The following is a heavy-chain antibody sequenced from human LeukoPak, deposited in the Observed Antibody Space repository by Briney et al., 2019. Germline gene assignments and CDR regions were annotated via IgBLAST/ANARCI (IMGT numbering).Heavy chain of an antibody. CDR1: GFTFSSYS. Sequence: GGSLRLSCAASGFTFSSYSMNWVRQAPGKGLEWVSSISSSSSYIYYADSVKGRFTISRDNAKNSLYLQMNSLRAEDTAVYYRARARTTVTTTPLHWGQGTLVTVSS. J-gene: IGHJ4*02. CDR2: ISSSSSYI. V-gene: IGHV3-21*01. D-gene: IGHD4-4*01. CDR3: ARARTTVTTTPLH.